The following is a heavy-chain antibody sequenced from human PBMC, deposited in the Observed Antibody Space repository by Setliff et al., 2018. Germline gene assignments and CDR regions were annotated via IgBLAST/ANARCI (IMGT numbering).Heavy chain of an antibody. V-gene: IGHV7-4-1*02. CDR3: ARASRFGTIRYRGDYYMDV. CDR1: GYTFTTYA. CDR2: INTNTGNP. J-gene: IGHJ6*03. D-gene: IGHD3-10*01. Sequence: ASVKVSCKASGYTFTTYAISWMRQAPGQGLAYMGWINTNTGNPSYAQGFTGRFVFSLDTSVSTAYLQISSLKAEDTAVYYCARASRFGTIRYRGDYYMDVWGKGTTVTVSS.